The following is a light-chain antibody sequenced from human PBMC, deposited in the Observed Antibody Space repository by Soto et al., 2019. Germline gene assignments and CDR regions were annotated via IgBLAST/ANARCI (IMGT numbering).Light chain of an antibody. V-gene: IGKV1-6*01. CDR2: AAS. CDR3: LLDFRYPWA. CDR1: QAIRTA. J-gene: IGKJ1*01. Sequence: AIQLTQSPSSLYASVGDRVTITCRASQAIRTALGWYQQKPGKVPKLLIYAASILQSGVPSRFSGSGSGTDFTLTISSLQPEDFATYYCLLDFRYPWAFGQGTKVDIK.